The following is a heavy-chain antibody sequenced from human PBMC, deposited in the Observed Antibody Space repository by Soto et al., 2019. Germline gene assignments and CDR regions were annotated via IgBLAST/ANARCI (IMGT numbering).Heavy chain of an antibody. V-gene: IGHV3-15*01. CDR2: IKSKTDGGTT. D-gene: IGHD3-10*01. Sequence: GGSLRLSCAASGFTFSNAWMSWVRQAPGKGLEWVGRIKSKTDGGTTDYAAPVKGRFTISRDDSKNTLYLQMNSLKTEDTAVYYCTTDPPLRNYYGSGSYPPYWGQGTLVTVSS. J-gene: IGHJ4*02. CDR3: TTDPPLRNYYGSGSYPPY. CDR1: GFTFSNAW.